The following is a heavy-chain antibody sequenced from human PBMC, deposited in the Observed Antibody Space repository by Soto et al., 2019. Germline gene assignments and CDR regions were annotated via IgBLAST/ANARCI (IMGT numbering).Heavy chain of an antibody. V-gene: IGHV5-51*01. J-gene: IGHJ6*03. CDR1: GYSFTSYW. CDR2: IYPGDSDT. CDR3: ARHGDSSHYYYYMDV. Sequence: GESLKISCKGSGYSFTSYWIGWVRQMPGKGLEWMGIIYPGDSDTRYSPSFQGQVTISADKSISTAYLQWSSLKASDTAMYYCARHGDSSHYYYYMDVWGKGTTVTVSS. D-gene: IGHD3-22*01.